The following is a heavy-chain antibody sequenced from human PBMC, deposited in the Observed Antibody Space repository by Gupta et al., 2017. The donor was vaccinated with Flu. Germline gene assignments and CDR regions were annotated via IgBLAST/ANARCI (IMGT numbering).Heavy chain of an antibody. V-gene: IGHV1-69*01. Sequence: FSSYAISWVRQAPGQGLEWMGGIIPIFGTANYAQKFQGRVTITADESTSTAYMELSSLRSEDTAVYYCARDYYDSSGYGVFWGQGTLVTVSS. D-gene: IGHD3-22*01. CDR1: FSSYA. CDR3: ARDYYDSSGYGVF. J-gene: IGHJ4*02. CDR2: IIPIFGTA.